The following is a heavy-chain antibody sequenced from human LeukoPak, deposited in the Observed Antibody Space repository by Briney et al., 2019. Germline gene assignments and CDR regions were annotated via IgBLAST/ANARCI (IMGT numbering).Heavy chain of an antibody. V-gene: IGHV3-66*01. J-gene: IGHJ4*02. CDR2: IYNGGST. D-gene: IGHD3-16*02. CDR3: ARDSPFV. CDR1: GFTFSSNY. Sequence: GGSLRLSCAASGFTFSSNYRSWVRQAPGKGLEWVSVIYNGGSTYYADSVKGRFTISRDESKNTLYLQMNSLRAEDTAVYYCARDSPFVRVQGTLVTVSS.